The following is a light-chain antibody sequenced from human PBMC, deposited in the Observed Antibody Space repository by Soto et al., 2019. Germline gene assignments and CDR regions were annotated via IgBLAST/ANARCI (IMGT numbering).Light chain of an antibody. V-gene: IGKV3-20*01. J-gene: IGKJ4*01. CDR1: QSVSSSY. CDR2: GAS. CDR3: QQYGSSPLT. Sequence: EFGLTQSPATLSLSPGERATLSCRASQSVSSSYLAWYQQKPGQAPRLLIYGASSRATGIPDRFSGSGSGTDFTLTISRLEPEDFAVYYCQQYGSSPLTFGGGTKVDI.